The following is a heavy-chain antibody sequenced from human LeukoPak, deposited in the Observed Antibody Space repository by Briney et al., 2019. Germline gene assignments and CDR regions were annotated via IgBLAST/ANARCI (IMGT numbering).Heavy chain of an antibody. J-gene: IGHJ4*02. CDR2: INHSGST. D-gene: IGHD6-13*01. V-gene: IGHV4-34*01. Sequence: SETLSLTCALYGGSFSGYYWSWIPQPPGKGLEWLGEINHSGSTNYNPSLKSPVTISVDTSKNQFSLKLSSVTAADTAVYYCARVDVGSSSWEALDYWGQGTLVTISS. CDR3: ARVDVGSSSWEALDY. CDR1: GGSFSGYY.